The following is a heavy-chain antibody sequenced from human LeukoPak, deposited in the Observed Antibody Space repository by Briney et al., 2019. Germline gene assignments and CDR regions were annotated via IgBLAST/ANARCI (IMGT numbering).Heavy chain of an antibody. CDR1: GGSISPYY. CDR3: ARGKDGYNYSPFDY. D-gene: IGHD5-24*01. CDR2: VYYSGST. J-gene: IGHJ4*01. V-gene: IGHV4-59*01. Sequence: SETLSLTCTVSGGSISPYYWGWIRQPPGKGLEWIGYVYYSGSTDYNPSLKSRVTISVDTSNNQFSLKLSSVTAADTAVYYCARGKDGYNYSPFDYWGHGTLVTVSS.